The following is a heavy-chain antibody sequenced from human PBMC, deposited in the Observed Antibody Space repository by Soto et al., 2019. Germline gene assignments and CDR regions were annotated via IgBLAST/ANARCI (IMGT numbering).Heavy chain of an antibody. D-gene: IGHD3-16*01. J-gene: IGHJ4*02. Sequence: EVQLVESGGGLVQPGGSLRLSCTASGFSFSTYWMSWVRQAPGKGLGWVANIKEDGSEKYYMDSEKGRFSISRDNARSSLYLQMNSLRSEDTAVYYCVRVGRLGGYWGQGTQVTVSS. CDR1: GFSFSTYW. CDR2: IKEDGSEK. CDR3: VRVGRLGGY. V-gene: IGHV3-7*03.